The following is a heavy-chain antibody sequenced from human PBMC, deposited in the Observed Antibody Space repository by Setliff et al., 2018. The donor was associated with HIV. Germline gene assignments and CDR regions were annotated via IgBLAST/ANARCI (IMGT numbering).Heavy chain of an antibody. Sequence: SDTLSRTFALSGYSIGRGYYWGWIRQPPGRGLEWIGSIYHSGSTYYNPSLKSRVTISVDTSKNQFSLKLSSVTAADTAVYYCARMYSGYDWSPAGARTRYFDYWGQGTLVTVSS. V-gene: IGHV4-38-2*01. CDR2: IYHSGST. CDR3: ARMYSGYDWSPAGARTRYFDY. D-gene: IGHD5-12*01. J-gene: IGHJ4*02. CDR1: GYSIGRGYY.